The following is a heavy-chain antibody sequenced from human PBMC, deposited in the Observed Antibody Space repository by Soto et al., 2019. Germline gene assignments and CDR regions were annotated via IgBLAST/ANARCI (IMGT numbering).Heavy chain of an antibody. J-gene: IGHJ5*02. D-gene: IGHD6-25*01. CDR1: GGSFIGYY. V-gene: IGHV4-34*01. Sequence: PSETLSLTCAVYGGSFIGYYWSWIRQPPGKGLEWIGEINHSGSTNYNPSLKSRVTISVDTSKNQFSLKLSSVTAADTAVYYCAVVDSTGNWFDPWGEGALVTVSS. CDR3: AVVDSTGNWFDP. CDR2: INHSGST.